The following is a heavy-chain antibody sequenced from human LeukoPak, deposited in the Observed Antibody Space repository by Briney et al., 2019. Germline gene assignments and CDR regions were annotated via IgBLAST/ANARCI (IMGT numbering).Heavy chain of an antibody. Sequence: PRGSLRLSCAASGFAFSTYSMNWVRQAPGKGLEWVSSISSRSTYIYYADSVKGRVTISRDNAKNSLYLQMNSLRAEDTAVYYCARVLSGCETTRCELDYWGQGTLVTVSS. CDR3: ARVLSGCETTRCELDY. CDR2: ISSRSTYI. D-gene: IGHD1-26*01. CDR1: GFAFSTYS. V-gene: IGHV3-21*01. J-gene: IGHJ4*02.